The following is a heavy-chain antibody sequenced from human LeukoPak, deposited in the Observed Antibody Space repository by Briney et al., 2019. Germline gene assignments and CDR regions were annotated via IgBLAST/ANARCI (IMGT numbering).Heavy chain of an antibody. J-gene: IGHJ3*02. D-gene: IGHD5-12*01. Sequence: KPSEPLSLTCPVSGGSISSYYWSWIRQPPGKGLEWIGYIYDSASTNYNPSLESRVTISVDTSKNQVSLRLRSVTVADTAVYYCSRPHSTHDYAFDIWGQGTLVTVSS. CDR1: GGSISSYY. CDR3: SRPHSTHDYAFDI. V-gene: IGHV4-59*08. CDR2: IYDSAST.